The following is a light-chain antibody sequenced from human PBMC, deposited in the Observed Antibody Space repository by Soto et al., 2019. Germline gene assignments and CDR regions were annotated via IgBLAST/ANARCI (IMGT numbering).Light chain of an antibody. V-gene: IGKV1-5*03. Sequence: DIQMTQSPSTLSASVGDRVTITCRASQSISSWLAWYQQKPGKAPKLLIYLASSLESGVPSRFSGSGSGTEFTLTISSLQPDDFATYYCQQYVTFPLTFGGGTKVEIQ. CDR1: QSISSW. CDR3: QQYVTFPLT. CDR2: LAS. J-gene: IGKJ4*01.